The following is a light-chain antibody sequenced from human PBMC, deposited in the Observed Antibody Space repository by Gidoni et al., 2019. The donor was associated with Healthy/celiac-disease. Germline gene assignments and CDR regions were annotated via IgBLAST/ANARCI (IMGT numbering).Light chain of an antibody. CDR1: QSVSSSY. CDR3: QQYGSSPET. Sequence: EIVLTQSPGTLSLSPGEKATLSCRASQSVSSSYLAWYQQKPGPAPRLLIYGASSRATGIPARFSGSGSGTDFTLTISRLEPEDFAVYYCQQYGSSPETFGQGTKVEIK. CDR2: GAS. V-gene: IGKV3-20*01. J-gene: IGKJ1*01.